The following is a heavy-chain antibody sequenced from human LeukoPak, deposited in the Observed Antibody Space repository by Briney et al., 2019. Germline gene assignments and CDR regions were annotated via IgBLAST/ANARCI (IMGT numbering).Heavy chain of an antibody. Sequence: PGGSLRLSCAASGFTFSSYSMNWVRQAPGEGLEWVSSISSSSSYIYYADSVKGRFTISRDNAKNSLYLQMNSLRAEDTAVYYCARDSLVGRFLERLPNNWFDPWGQGTLVTVSS. CDR3: ARDSLVGRFLERLPNNWFDP. CDR2: ISSSSSYI. J-gene: IGHJ5*02. V-gene: IGHV3-21*01. CDR1: GFTFSSYS. D-gene: IGHD3-3*01.